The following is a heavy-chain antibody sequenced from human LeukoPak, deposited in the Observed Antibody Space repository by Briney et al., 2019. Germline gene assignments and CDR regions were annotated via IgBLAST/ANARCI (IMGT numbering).Heavy chain of an antibody. Sequence: SETLSLTCFVSGGSISNTNYYWAWLRQPPGKGLEYIGSIYHNGRTYYNASLTSRVTMSVDTSKSQFSLKLSSVTAAATAVYCCARGWQYQFDYWGQGTLVTVSS. D-gene: IGHD5-24*01. J-gene: IGHJ4*02. CDR2: IYHNGRT. V-gene: IGHV4-39*07. CDR3: ARGWQYQFDY. CDR1: GGSISNTNYY.